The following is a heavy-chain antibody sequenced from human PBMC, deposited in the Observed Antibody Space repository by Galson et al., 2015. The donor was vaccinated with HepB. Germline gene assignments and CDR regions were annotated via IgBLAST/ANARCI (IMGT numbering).Heavy chain of an antibody. Sequence: SLRLSCKASGFTFSSYGINWVRQAPGKGLEWVAVITYDGSNKYYADYVKGRFTISRDNSKNTLYLQMISLRAEDTAVYYCAKDVSRPSGRYGMDVWGQGTTVTVSS. CDR3: AKDVSRPSGRYGMDV. CDR1: GFTFSSYG. CDR2: ITYDGSNK. D-gene: IGHD6-6*01. V-gene: IGHV3-30*18. J-gene: IGHJ6*02.